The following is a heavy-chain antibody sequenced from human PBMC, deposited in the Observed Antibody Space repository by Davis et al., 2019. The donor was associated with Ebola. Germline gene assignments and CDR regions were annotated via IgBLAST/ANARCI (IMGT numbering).Heavy chain of an antibody. V-gene: IGHV3-7*01. CDR3: ARFMSVDTGDY. D-gene: IGHD5-18*01. CDR2: IKQDGSEK. CDR1: GFTFGTYW. Sequence: GESLKISCAASGFTFGTYWMSWVRQAPGKGLEWVANIKQDGSEKYYADSVKGRFTISRDNSKNTLYLQMNSLRAEDTAVYYCARFMSVDTGDYWGQGTLVTVSS. J-gene: IGHJ4*02.